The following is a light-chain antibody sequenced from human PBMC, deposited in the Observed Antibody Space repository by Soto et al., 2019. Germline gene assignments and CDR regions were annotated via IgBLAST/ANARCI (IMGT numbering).Light chain of an antibody. CDR3: QQTYTTLS. J-gene: IGKJ4*01. CDR2: TAS. Sequence: DIQVTQSPSSLSASVGDRVTITCRASQSINTYLNWYQQKPGKAPKLLIYTASNLQSGVPSRFRGSGSGTDFTLTISRLKPEDFATYYCQQTYTTLSCGGGPKVEI. CDR1: QSINTY. V-gene: IGKV1-39*01.